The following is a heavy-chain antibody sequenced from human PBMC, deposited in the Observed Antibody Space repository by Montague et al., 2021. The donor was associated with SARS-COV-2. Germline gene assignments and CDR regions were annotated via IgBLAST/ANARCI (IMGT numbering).Heavy chain of an antibody. CDR1: GGSLSGYY. V-gene: IGHV4-34*01. CDR2: INHSANT. Sequence: SETLSLTCTVHGGSLSGYYWSWIRQPPETGLEWIGEINHSANTNYNPSLNSPVTISIDTSKNQFSLKMTSVTAADTATSYCASGIYPSGSYYNRYYYGLNIWGPGTTVTVSS. J-gene: IGHJ6*02. D-gene: IGHD3-10*01. CDR3: ASGIYPSGSYYNRYYYGLNI.